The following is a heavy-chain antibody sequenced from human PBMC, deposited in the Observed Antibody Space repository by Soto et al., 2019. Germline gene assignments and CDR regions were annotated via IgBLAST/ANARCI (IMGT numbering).Heavy chain of an antibody. CDR1: GYTLTELS. D-gene: IGHD3-22*01. Sequence: ASVKVSCKVSGYTLTELSMHWVRQAPGKGLEWMGGFDPEDGETIYAQKFQGRVTMTEDTSTDTAYMELSSLRSEDTAVYYCAREPGYYDSSGYSPYFDYWGQGTLVTVSS. CDR3: AREPGYYDSSGYSPYFDY. CDR2: FDPEDGET. J-gene: IGHJ4*02. V-gene: IGHV1-24*01.